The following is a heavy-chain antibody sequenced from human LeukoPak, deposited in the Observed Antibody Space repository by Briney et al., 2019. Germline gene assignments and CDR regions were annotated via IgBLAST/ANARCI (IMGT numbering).Heavy chain of an antibody. J-gene: IGHJ4*02. Sequence: RGSLRLSCAASGFTFSSYAMSWVRQAPGKRLEWVSAISGSGGSTYYADSVKGRFTISRDNSKNTLYLQMNSLRAEDTAVYYCAKDKDIVATNPDYWGQGTLVTVSS. CDR3: AKDKDIVATNPDY. CDR1: GFTFSSYA. CDR2: ISGSGGST. V-gene: IGHV3-23*01. D-gene: IGHD5-12*01.